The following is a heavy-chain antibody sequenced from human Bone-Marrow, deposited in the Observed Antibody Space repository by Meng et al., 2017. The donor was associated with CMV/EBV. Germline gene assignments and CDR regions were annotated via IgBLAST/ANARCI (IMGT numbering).Heavy chain of an antibody. CDR1: GDMVSSNVAT. Sequence: TCAISGDMVSSNVATWNWIRQSPSRGLEWLGRTYYRSKWYTDYAVSVKGRIAINPDTAKNQFSLQLNSVTPEDTAVYYCLRDGTWGHWGQGTLVTVSS. V-gene: IGHV6-1*01. CDR3: LRDGTWGH. D-gene: IGHD3-16*01. CDR2: TYYRSKWYT. J-gene: IGHJ4*02.